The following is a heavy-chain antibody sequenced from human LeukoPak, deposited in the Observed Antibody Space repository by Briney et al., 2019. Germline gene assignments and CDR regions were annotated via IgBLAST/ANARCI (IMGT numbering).Heavy chain of an antibody. CDR1: GGSISSSSYY. D-gene: IGHD3-3*01. V-gene: IGHV4-39*01. CDR2: IYYSGST. CDR3: ARHPYYDFWSGYLGYYFDY. J-gene: IGHJ4*02. Sequence: KPSETLSLTCTVSGGSISSSSYYWGWIRQPPGKGLEWIGSIYYSGSTYYNPSLKSRVTISVDTSKNQFSLKLSSVTAADTAVCYCARHPYYDFWSGYLGYYFDYWGQGTLVTVSS.